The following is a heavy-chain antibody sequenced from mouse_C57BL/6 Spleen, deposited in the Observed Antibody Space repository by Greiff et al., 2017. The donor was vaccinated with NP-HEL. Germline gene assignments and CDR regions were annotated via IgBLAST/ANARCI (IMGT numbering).Heavy chain of an antibody. V-gene: IGHV1-82*01. D-gene: IGHD2-2*01. CDR2: IYPGDGDT. CDR3: ASPYGYDSDY. J-gene: IGHJ2*01. CDR1: GYAFSSSW. Sequence: QVQLQQSGPELVKPGASVKISCKASGYAFSSSWMNWVKQRPGKGLEWIGRIYPGDGDTNYNGKFKGKATLTADKSSSTAYMQLSSLTSEDSAVYFCASPYGYDSDYWGQGTTLTVSS.